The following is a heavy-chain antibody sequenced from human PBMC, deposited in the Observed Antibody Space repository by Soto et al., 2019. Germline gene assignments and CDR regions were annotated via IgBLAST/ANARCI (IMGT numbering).Heavy chain of an antibody. D-gene: IGHD3-16*01. V-gene: IGHV3-30*18. CDR2: ISNDGSAD. CDR1: GFTFNNYG. J-gene: IGHJ4*02. Sequence: QAQLVESGGSVVQPGRSLRLSCAASGFTFNNYGIHWVRQAPGKGLEWVAAISNDGSADYYADSVKGRFTISRDNPKNTVYLQMNNLKSEDTAVYSCANQERGSYFGYWGQGTLVNVSS. CDR3: ANQERGSYFGY.